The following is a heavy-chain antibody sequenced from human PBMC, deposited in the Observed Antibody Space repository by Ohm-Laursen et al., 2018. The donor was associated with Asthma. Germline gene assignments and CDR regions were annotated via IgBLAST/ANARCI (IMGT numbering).Heavy chain of an antibody. J-gene: IGHJ4*01. D-gene: IGHD6-13*01. CDR1: GFTFNSYG. V-gene: IGHV3-30*18. CDR2: ISFDGSNK. CDR3: AKDVLGFVAAAQD. Sequence: SLRLSCSATGFTFNSYGIHWVRQAPGKGLEWVAGISFDGSNKYYADSVKGRFTISRDNSKNTLYLQMNSLRAEDTAIYYCAKDVLGFVAAAQDWGQGTMVTVSS.